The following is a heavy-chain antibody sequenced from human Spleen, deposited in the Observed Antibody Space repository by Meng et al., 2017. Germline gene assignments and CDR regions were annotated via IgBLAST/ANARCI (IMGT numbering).Heavy chain of an antibody. D-gene: IGHD1-7*01. CDR2: INHSGST. J-gene: IGHJ5*02. Sequence: ESLKISCKVSGDSISSISYYWGWIRQPPGKGLEWTGEINHSGSTNYNPSLKSRATISVDTSKNQFSLKLSSVTAADTAVYYCAKGPYNWNYVTPPPQFDPWGQGTLVTVSS. CDR3: AKGPYNWNYVTPPPQFDP. CDR1: GDSISSISYY. V-gene: IGHV4-39*07.